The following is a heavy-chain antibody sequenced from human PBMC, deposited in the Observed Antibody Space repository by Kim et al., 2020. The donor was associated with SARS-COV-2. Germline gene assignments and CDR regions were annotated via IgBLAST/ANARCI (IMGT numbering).Heavy chain of an antibody. CDR1: GFTFKNYW. Sequence: GGSLRLSCAASGFTFKNYWMAWVRQAPGKGLVWVSRINTDGSTTNYADSVKGRFTISRDNAKNTLYLQMNSLRAEDTAVYYCANWGLNNKLDYWGQGTLV. V-gene: IGHV3-74*01. CDR3: ANWGLNNKLDY. CDR2: INTDGSTT. D-gene: IGHD7-27*01. J-gene: IGHJ4*02.